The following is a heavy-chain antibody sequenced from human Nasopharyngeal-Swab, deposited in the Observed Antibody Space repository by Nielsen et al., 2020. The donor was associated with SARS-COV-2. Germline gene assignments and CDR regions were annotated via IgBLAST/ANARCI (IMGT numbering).Heavy chain of an antibody. CDR3: ARETYSSVWYLAFDI. J-gene: IGHJ3*02. V-gene: IGHV3-48*03. CDR1: GFTFSSYE. Sequence: GGSLRLSCAASGFTFSSYEMNWVRQAPGKGLEWVSYISSSGSTIYYADSVKGRFTISRDNAKNSLYLQMNSLRAEDTAVYYCARETYSSVWYLAFDIWGQGTMVTVSS. D-gene: IGHD6-19*01. CDR2: ISSSGSTI.